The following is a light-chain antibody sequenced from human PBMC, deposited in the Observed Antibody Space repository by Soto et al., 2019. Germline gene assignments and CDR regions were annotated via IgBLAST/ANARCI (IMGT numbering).Light chain of an antibody. CDR2: SHT. Sequence: QSVLTQPPSASGTPGQRVTISCSGSSSNIGSNTVNWYQQLPGTAPKLLIYSHTQRPSGVPDRFSGSKSGTSASLAISGLQSEDEADYYCAAWDDSLNGRVFGTGTKLTVL. J-gene: IGLJ1*01. CDR1: SSNIGSNT. CDR3: AAWDDSLNGRV. V-gene: IGLV1-44*01.